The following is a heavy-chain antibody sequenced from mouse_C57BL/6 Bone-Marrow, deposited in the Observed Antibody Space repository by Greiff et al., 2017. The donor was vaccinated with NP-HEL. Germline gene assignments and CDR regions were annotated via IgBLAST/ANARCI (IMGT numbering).Heavy chain of an antibody. CDR2: IYPGSGST. V-gene: IGHV1-55*01. CDR3: AMVLLLRSYAMGY. D-gene: IGHD1-1*01. CDR1: GYTFTSYW. Sequence: QVQLQQPGAELVKPGASVKMSCKASGYTFTSYWITWVKQRPGQGLEWIGDIYPGSGSTNYNEKFKSKATLTVDTSSSTAYMQLSSLTSEDSAVYYCAMVLLLRSYAMGYWGQGTSVTVSS. J-gene: IGHJ4*01.